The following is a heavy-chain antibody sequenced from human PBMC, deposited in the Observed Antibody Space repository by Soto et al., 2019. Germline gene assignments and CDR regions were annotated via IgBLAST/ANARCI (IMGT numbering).Heavy chain of an antibody. CDR2: ISYDGSKK. V-gene: IGHV3-30*18. J-gene: IGHJ6*02. CDR3: AKAIENYSTGYYKHCYYFGVDV. CDR1: GFTFGSYG. Sequence: QVHLVESGGGVVQPGRTLRLSCAASGFTFGSYGMHWVRQAPGKGLEWVAGISYDGSKKYYGESVKGRFTISSDNSKNTLYLQMNSLRVEETAVYYCAKAIENYSTGYYKHCYYFGVDVWGQGTTVTVSS. D-gene: IGHD3-22*01.